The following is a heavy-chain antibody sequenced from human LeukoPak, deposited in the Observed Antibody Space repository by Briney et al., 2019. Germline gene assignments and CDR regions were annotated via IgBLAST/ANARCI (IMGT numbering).Heavy chain of an antibody. CDR2: INPNSGGT. J-gene: IGHJ5*02. CDR1: GYTFTDYH. Sequence: ASVNVSFKASGYTFTDYHICWVRQAAGQGLELMEYINPNSGGTNHAQQFQDWVTVPRDTSISTAYMELRKLRSDDTAVYYCARGSSSHTAWFDLWGQGTLVTVSS. V-gene: IGHV1-2*04. CDR3: ARGSSSHTAWFDL.